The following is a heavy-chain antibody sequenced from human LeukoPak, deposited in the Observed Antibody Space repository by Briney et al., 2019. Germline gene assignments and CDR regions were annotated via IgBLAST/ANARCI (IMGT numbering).Heavy chain of an antibody. Sequence: SETLSLTCTVSGGSISSSSYYWGWIRQPPGKGLEWIGSIYYDGSTYYNPSLKSRVTISVDTSKNQFSLKLSSVTAADTAVYYCAGQETRYSSGWYIDYWGQGTLVTVSS. CDR1: GGSISSSSYY. J-gene: IGHJ4*02. V-gene: IGHV4-39*01. D-gene: IGHD6-19*01. CDR3: AGQETRYSSGWYIDY. CDR2: IYYDGST.